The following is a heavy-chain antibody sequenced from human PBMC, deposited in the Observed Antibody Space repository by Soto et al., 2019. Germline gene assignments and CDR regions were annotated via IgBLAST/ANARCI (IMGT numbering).Heavy chain of an antibody. V-gene: IGHV1-69*13. D-gene: IGHD2-21*01. CDR2: IIPIFGTA. J-gene: IGHJ6*02. CDR3: ASALFPENLYYYYYYGMDV. CDR1: GGTFSSYA. Sequence: SVKVSCKASGGTFSSYAISWVRQAPGQGLEWMGGIIPIFGTANYAQKFQGRVTITADESTSTAYMELSSLRSEDTAVYYCASALFPENLYYYYYYGMDVWGQGTTVTVSS.